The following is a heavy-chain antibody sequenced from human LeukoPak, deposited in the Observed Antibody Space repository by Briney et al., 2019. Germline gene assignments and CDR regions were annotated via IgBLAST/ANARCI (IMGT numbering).Heavy chain of an antibody. CDR1: GFTFSRYW. D-gene: IGHD3-10*01. Sequence: PGGSLRLSCAASGFTFSRYWMSWVRQTPGKGLEWVANIKEDGSEKYYVDSVKGRFTISRDNAKNSLYLQMNSLRAEDTAVYYCARWELRYYFDYWGQGTLVTVSS. J-gene: IGHJ4*02. CDR3: ARWELRYYFDY. V-gene: IGHV3-7*01. CDR2: IKEDGSEK.